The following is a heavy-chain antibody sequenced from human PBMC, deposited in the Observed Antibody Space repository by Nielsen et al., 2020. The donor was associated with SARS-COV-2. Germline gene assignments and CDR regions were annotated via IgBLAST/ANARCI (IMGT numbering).Heavy chain of an antibody. CDR2: IDPSGGST. V-gene: IGHV1-46*01. J-gene: IGHJ4*02. Sequence: ASVKVSCKASGYTFASYYMHWVRQAPGQGLEWMGIIDPSGGSTSYAQKFQGRVTMTRDTSTSTVYMELSSLRSEDTAVYYCAREGILTGPDYWGQGTLVTVSS. CDR3: AREGILTGPDY. D-gene: IGHD3-9*01. CDR1: GYTFASYY.